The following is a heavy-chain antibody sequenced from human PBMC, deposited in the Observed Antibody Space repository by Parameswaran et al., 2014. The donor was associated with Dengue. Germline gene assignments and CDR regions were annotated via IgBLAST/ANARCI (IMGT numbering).Heavy chain of an antibody. Sequence: ASETLSLTCAVSGGSISSSNWWSWVRQPPGKGLEWIGEIYHSGSTNYNPSLKSRVTISVDKSKNQFSLKLSSVTAADTAVYYCARGKNVVIVVVPAANYRGNAFDIWGQGTMVTVSS. D-gene: IGHD2-2*01. V-gene: IGHV4-4*02. CDR2: IYHSGST. J-gene: IGHJ3*02. CDR3: ARGKNVVIVVVPAANYRGNAFDI. CDR1: GGSISSSNW.